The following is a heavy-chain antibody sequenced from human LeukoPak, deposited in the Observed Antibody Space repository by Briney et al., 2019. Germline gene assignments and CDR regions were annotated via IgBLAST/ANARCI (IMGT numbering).Heavy chain of an antibody. V-gene: IGHV3-30*02. D-gene: IGHD3-9*01. CDR2: IRYDGSNK. Sequence: GGSLRLSCAASGFTFSNYGMHWVRQAPGKGLEWVAFIRYDGSNKYYADSVKGRFTISRDSSKNTLFLQMNSLRAEDTAVYYCAKGRYYNILTGYYVRRGLDYWGQGTLVTVSS. CDR3: AKGRYYNILTGYYVRRGLDY. CDR1: GFTFSNYG. J-gene: IGHJ4*02.